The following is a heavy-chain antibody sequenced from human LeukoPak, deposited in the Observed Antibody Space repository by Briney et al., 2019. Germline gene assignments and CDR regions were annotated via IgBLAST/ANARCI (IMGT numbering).Heavy chain of an antibody. CDR2: IYYSGST. D-gene: IGHD1-26*01. J-gene: IGHJ4*02. CDR3: ARSSGSYFGLDY. CDR1: GYSIRTSNW. Sequence: SETLSLTCAVSGYSIRTSNWWGWIRQPPGKGLEWIGYIYYSGSTHYNPSLKSRVTMSVDTSKNQFTLRLSSVTAVDTAVYFCARSSGSYFGLDYRGQGTLVTVSS. V-gene: IGHV4-28*01.